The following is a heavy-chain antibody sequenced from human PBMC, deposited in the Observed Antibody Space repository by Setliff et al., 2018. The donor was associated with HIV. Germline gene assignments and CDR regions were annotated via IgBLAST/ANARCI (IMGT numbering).Heavy chain of an antibody. Sequence: ASVKVSCKASGGTFSSYAISWVRQAPGQGLEWMGGIIPIFGTANYAQKFQGRVTITADKSTCTAYMELSSLRSEDTAVYYCAEGQSHSSPESVYYYYMDVWGKGTTVTVSS. CDR1: GGTFSSYA. V-gene: IGHV1-69*06. CDR3: AEGQSHSSPESVYYYYMDV. D-gene: IGHD6-13*01. CDR2: IIPIFGTA. J-gene: IGHJ6*03.